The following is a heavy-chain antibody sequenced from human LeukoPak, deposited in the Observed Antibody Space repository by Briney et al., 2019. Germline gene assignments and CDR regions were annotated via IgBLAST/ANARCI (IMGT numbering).Heavy chain of an antibody. J-gene: IGHJ5*02. CDR2: IYSSDNI. V-gene: IGHV4-59*08. CDR3: AGLHFASAEEFDP. D-gene: IGHD6-25*01. CDR1: GTPIRGHY. Sequence: PSETLSLTCTVSGTPIRGHYWSWIRQPPGKGLEWIGYIYSSDNILYNPFLKSRVTLSVDTFNNQFSLSLTSVTAADTAVYYCAGLHFASAEEFDPWGQGTLVTVSS.